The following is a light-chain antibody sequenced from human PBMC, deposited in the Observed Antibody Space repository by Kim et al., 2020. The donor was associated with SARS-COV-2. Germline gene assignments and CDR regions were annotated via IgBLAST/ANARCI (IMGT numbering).Light chain of an antibody. J-gene: IGKJ2*01. Sequence: DIQMTQSPSSLSASVGDRVTITCRASQNIDNYLNWYQQKPGKAPKFLIYAASNLQSGVPSRFSGSRSGTEFTLTISSLQPADFASYYCQQSYSSPYTFGQGTRLEI. V-gene: IGKV1-39*01. CDR3: QQSYSSPYT. CDR1: QNIDNY. CDR2: AAS.